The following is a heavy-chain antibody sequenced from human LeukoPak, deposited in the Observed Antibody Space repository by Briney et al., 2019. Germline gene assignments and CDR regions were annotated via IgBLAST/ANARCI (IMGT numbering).Heavy chain of an antibody. Sequence: GASVKVSCKVSGYTLTELSMHWVRQAPGKGLEWMGGFDPEDGETIYAQKFQGRVTTTEDTSTDTAYMELSSLRSEDTAVYYCATDRAAANAFDIWGQGTMATVSS. D-gene: IGHD6-13*01. V-gene: IGHV1-24*01. CDR1: GYTLTELS. CDR2: FDPEDGET. CDR3: ATDRAAANAFDI. J-gene: IGHJ3*02.